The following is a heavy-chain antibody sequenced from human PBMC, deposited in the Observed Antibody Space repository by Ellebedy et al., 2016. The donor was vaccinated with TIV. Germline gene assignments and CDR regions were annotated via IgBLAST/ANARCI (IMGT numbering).Heavy chain of an antibody. CDR1: GGSLGNYY. D-gene: IGHD3-10*01. J-gene: IGHJ4*02. V-gene: IGHV4-59*12. CDR2: IYYSRST. CDR3: ATVSYNRPGSIIGYFFDY. Sequence: SETLSLXXNVSGGSLGNYYWTWIRQPPGKGLEWIGYIYYSRSTRYNPSLKSRVAISVDTSKNQFSLKLRSVTAADTAVYYCATVSYNRPGSIIGYFFDYWGQGTLVTVSS.